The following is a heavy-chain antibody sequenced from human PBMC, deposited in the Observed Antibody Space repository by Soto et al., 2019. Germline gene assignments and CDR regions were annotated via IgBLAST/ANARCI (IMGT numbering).Heavy chain of an antibody. CDR1: GGTFSSYA. J-gene: IGHJ5*02. V-gene: IGHV1-69*13. Sequence: SVKVSCKASGGTFSSYAISWVRQAPGQGLEWMGGIIPIFGTANYAQKFQGRVTITADESTSTAYMELSSLRSEDTAVYYCASQNHTAMAASGVSWFDPWGQGTLVTVSS. CDR3: ASQNHTAMAASGVSWFDP. D-gene: IGHD5-18*01. CDR2: IIPIFGTA.